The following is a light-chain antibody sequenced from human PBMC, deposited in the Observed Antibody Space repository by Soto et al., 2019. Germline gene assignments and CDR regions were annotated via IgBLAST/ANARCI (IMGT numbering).Light chain of an antibody. V-gene: IGKV1-17*01. CDR1: HDIRSD. J-gene: IGKJ3*01. CDR2: AAS. Sequence: DIQMTQSPSSLSASVGDRVTITCRTSHDIRSDLGWFQQKPGKAPKRLMYAASTLQSGVPSRFSGSRSGTEFTLTISSLQPEDFATYYCLQHNSYPFTFGPGTKVDIK. CDR3: LQHNSYPFT.